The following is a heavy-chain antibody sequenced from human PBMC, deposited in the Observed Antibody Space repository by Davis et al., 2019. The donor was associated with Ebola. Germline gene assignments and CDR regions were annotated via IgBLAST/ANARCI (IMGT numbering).Heavy chain of an antibody. D-gene: IGHD3-22*01. J-gene: IGHJ4*02. CDR2: FDPEDGET. CDR3: ATVRAHSRHDN. V-gene: IGHV1-24*01. Sequence: AASVKVSCKVSGYTLTELSMHWVRQAPGKGLEWMGGFDPEDGETIYAQKFQGRVTMTGDTSTDTAYMELSSLRSGDTAIYYCATVRAHSRHDNWGQGTLVTVAS. CDR1: GYTLTELS.